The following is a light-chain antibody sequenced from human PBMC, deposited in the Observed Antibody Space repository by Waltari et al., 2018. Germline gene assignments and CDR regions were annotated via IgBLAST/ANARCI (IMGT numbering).Light chain of an antibody. CDR2: EIS. CDR3: CAYVGYSTWV. J-gene: IGLJ3*02. CDR1: SSDVGGYNF. Sequence: SALTQPASVSASPGQSITISCTGTSSDVGGYNFVSWYQQHPGKAPQVIIFEISKRPSWVSIWFSSSKSGNTASLTSSGLQAEDEANYYCCAYVGYSTWVFGGGTKLTVV. V-gene: IGLV2-23*02.